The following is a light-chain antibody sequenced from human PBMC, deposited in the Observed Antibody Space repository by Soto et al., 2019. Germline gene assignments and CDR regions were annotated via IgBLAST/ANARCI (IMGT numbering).Light chain of an antibody. CDR1: HSISNY. Sequence: DIQMTQSPSSLSASVGDRVTITCRASHSISNYLNWYQQKPGKAPKLLIYAVSTLQGGVPPRFSGSGSGTDFTLTISSLQPEDFATYYCQQSYTTPRTLGHGTKLEIK. CDR2: AVS. CDR3: QQSYTTPRT. V-gene: IGKV1-39*01. J-gene: IGKJ2*01.